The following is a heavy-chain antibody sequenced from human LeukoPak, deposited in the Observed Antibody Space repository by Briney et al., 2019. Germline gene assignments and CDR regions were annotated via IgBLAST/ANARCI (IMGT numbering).Heavy chain of an antibody. J-gene: IGHJ6*02. Sequence: SETLSLTCAVYGGSFSDYYWSWIRQPPGKGLEWIGEINHSGSTNYNPSLKSRVTISVDTSKNQFSLKLSSVTAADTAVYYCARWRITMVRGGQYYYYYGMDVWGQGTTVTVSS. CDR2: INHSGST. CDR1: GGSFSDYY. D-gene: IGHD3-10*01. V-gene: IGHV4-34*01. CDR3: ARWRITMVRGGQYYYYYGMDV.